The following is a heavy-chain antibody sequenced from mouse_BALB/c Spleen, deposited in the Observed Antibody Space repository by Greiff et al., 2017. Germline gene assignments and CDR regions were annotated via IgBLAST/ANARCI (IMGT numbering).Heavy chain of an antibody. Sequence: DVKLVESGGGLVQPGGSLRLSCATSGFTFTDYYMSWVRQPPGKALEWLGFIRNKANGYTTEYSASVKGRFTISRDNSQSILYLQMNTLRAEDSATYYCARDYYRYDEFAYWGQGTLVTVSA. CDR2: IRNKANGYTT. D-gene: IGHD2-14*01. J-gene: IGHJ3*01. V-gene: IGHV7-3*02. CDR3: ARDYYRYDEFAY. CDR1: GFTFTDYY.